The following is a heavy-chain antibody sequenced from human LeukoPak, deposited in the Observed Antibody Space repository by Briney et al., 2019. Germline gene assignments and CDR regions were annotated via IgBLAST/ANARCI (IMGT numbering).Heavy chain of an antibody. V-gene: IGHV4-59*12. Sequence: SETLSLTCTVSGVSISSYYWSWIRQPPGKGLEWIGYIYYSGSTNYNPSLKSRVTISVDTSKNQFSLKLSSVTAADTAVYYCAREGGHGDSSRYYYYGMDAWGQGTTVTVSS. CDR1: GVSISSYY. CDR3: AREGGHGDSSRYYYYGMDA. D-gene: IGHD4-17*01. CDR2: IYYSGST. J-gene: IGHJ6*02.